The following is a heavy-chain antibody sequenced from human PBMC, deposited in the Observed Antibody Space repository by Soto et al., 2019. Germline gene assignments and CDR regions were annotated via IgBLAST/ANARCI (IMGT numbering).Heavy chain of an antibody. J-gene: IGHJ5*02. CDR3: ARGSRSRQKRKKNWFDP. Sequence: NPSETLSLTCAVYGGSFSGYYWSWIRQPPGKGLEWIGEINHSGSTNYNPSLKSRVTISVDTSKNQFSLKLSSVTAADTAVYYCARGSRSRQKRKKNWFDPWGQGTLVTVSS. CDR1: GGSFSGYY. CDR2: INHSGST. V-gene: IGHV4-34*01. D-gene: IGHD6-13*01.